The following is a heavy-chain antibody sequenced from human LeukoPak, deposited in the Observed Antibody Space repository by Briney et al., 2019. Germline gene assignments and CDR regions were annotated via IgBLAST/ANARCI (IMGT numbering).Heavy chain of an antibody. CDR2: ISSSSSYI. CDR3: ARVIVATYYFDY. J-gene: IGHJ4*02. V-gene: IGHV3-21*01. CDR1: GFTFSSYS. D-gene: IGHD5-12*01. Sequence: GGSLRLSCAASGFTFSSYSMNWVRQAPGKGLEWVSSISSSSSYIYYADSVKGRFTISRDNAKNSLYLQMNSLRAEDTAVYYCARVIVATYYFDYWGPGNPGHRLL.